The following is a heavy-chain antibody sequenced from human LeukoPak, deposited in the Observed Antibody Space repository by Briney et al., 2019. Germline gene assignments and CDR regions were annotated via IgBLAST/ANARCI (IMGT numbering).Heavy chain of an antibody. D-gene: IGHD1-1*01. CDR3: AREDNPLWFDP. Sequence: GGSLRLSCAASGFTFSSYAMHWVRQAPGKGLEWVAVISYDGSNKYYADSVKGRFTISRDNSNNTLHLQMNSLRPDGSALYYCAREDNPLWFDPWGQGTLVTVSS. V-gene: IGHV3-30-3*01. CDR2: ISYDGSNK. CDR1: GFTFSSYA. J-gene: IGHJ5*02.